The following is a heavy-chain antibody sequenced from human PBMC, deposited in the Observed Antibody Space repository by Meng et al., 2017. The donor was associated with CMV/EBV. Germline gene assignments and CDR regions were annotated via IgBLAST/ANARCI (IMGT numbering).Heavy chain of an antibody. D-gene: IGHD3-3*01. Sequence: GESLKISCAASGFTFSSYSMNWVRQAPGKGLEWVSSISSSSSYIYYADSVKGRFTISRDNAKNSLYLQMNSLRAEDTAVYYCARMFNYDFSGGGMDVWGQGTTVTVSS. J-gene: IGHJ6*02. CDR1: GFTFSSYS. CDR2: ISSSSSYI. CDR3: ARMFNYDFSGGGMDV. V-gene: IGHV3-21*01.